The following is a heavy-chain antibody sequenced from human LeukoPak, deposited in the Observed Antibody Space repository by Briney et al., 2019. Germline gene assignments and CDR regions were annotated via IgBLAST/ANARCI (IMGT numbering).Heavy chain of an antibody. D-gene: IGHD1-26*01. CDR1: GGSFSGYY. CDR3: ARAGGVGAIRDPLDY. Sequence: SETLSLTCAVYGGSFSGYYWSWIRQPPGKGLEWIGEINHSGSTNYNPSLKSRVTISVDTSKNQFPLKLSSVTAADTAVYYCARAGGVGAIRDPLDYWGQGTLVTVSS. V-gene: IGHV4-34*01. J-gene: IGHJ4*02. CDR2: INHSGST.